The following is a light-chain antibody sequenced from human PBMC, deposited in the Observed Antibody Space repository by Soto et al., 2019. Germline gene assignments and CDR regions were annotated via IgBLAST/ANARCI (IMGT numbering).Light chain of an antibody. CDR1: QSISRW. CDR2: QAS. V-gene: IGKV1-5*03. CDR3: QQYDTYPAWT. J-gene: IGKJ1*01. Sequence: DIQMTQSPSTLSASVGDRVTTTCRASQSISRWLAWHQQKPGKAPKVLISQASCLESGVPSRFSGSGSGTEFTLTISSLQPDDFATYYCQQYDTYPAWTFGQGTKVEIK.